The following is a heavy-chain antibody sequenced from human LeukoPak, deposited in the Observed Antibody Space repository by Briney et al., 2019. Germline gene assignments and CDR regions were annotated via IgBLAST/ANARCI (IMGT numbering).Heavy chain of an antibody. V-gene: IGHV3-23*01. Sequence: GGSLRLSCAASGFTFSSYAMSWVRQAPGKGLEWVSSISGSGGTTYYTDSVKGRFTISRDNPNNTLDLQMNSLTAEDTAVYYCAKGPVAVAGYYFDHWGQGTLVTVSS. D-gene: IGHD6-19*01. J-gene: IGHJ4*02. CDR3: AKGPVAVAGYYFDH. CDR1: GFTFSSYA. CDR2: ISGSGGTT.